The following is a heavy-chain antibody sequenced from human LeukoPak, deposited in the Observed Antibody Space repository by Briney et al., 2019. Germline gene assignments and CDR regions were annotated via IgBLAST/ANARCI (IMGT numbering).Heavy chain of an antibody. CDR3: AKDRMSSSWYYRGALHY. CDR2: ISYDGSNK. V-gene: IGHV3-30*18. Sequence: GGSLRLSCAASGFTFSSYSMNWVRQAPGKGLEWVAVISYDGSNKYYADSVKGRFTISRDNSKNTLYLQMNSLRAEDTAVYYCAKDRMSSSWYYRGALHYWGQGTLVTVSS. CDR1: GFTFSSYS. D-gene: IGHD6-13*01. J-gene: IGHJ4*02.